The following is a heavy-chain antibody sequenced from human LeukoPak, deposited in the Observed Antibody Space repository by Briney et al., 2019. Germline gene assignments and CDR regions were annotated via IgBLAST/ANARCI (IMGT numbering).Heavy chain of an antibody. J-gene: IGHJ3*02. CDR2: IKSKTDGGTT. CDR1: GFTFSNAW. D-gene: IGHD2/OR15-2a*01. Sequence: GGSLRLSCAASGFTFSNAWMSWVRQAPGKGLEWVGRIKSKTDGGTTDYAAPVKGRFTISRDNSKNTLYLQVNSLRAEDTAMYYCARNILFAFDIWGQGTMVTVSS. CDR3: ARNILFAFDI. V-gene: IGHV3-15*01.